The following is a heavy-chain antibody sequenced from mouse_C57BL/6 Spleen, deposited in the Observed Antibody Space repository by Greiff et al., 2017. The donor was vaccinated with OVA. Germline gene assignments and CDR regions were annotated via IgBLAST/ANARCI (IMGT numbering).Heavy chain of an antibody. D-gene: IGHD4-1*01. CDR2: ISSGGDYI. J-gene: IGHJ2*01. V-gene: IGHV5-9-1*02. Sequence: EVKLVESGAGLVKPGGSLKLSCAASGFTFSSYAMSWVRQTPEKRLEWVAYISSGGDYIYYADTVKGRFTISRDNARNTLYLQMSSLKSEDTAMYYCTRDGGWDGEDYFDYWGQGTTLTVSS. CDR3: TRDGGWDGEDYFDY. CDR1: GFTFSSYA.